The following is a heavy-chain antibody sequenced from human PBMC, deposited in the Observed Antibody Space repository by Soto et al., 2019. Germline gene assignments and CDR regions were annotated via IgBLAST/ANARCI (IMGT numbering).Heavy chain of an antibody. CDR2: ISPKKGNR. Sequence: QPQLVQPGAEVREPGASVKLSCKASGYSFSTYDISWLRQAPEKGLEGMGVISPKKGNRNFAWKSLDRVIITTDTSSNTAYMELESLRYDDTAIYYCATSYDSGFDPWGHGTLVTVSS. J-gene: IGHJ5*02. CDR3: ATSYDSGFDP. D-gene: IGHD3-3*01. CDR1: GYSFSTYD. V-gene: IGHV1-18*04.